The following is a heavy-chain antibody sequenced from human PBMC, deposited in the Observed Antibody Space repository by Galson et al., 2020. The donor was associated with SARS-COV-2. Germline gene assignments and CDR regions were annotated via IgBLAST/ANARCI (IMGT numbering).Heavy chain of an antibody. CDR2: INWNGGST. J-gene: IGHJ4*02. Sequence: GGSLRLSCAASGFTFDDYGMSWVRQAPGKGLEWVSGINWNGGSTGYADSVKGRFTISSDNAKNSLYLQMNSLRAEDTALYHCARTRWDYYDSSGSYYFDYWCQGTLVTVSS. CDR1: GFTFDDYG. CDR3: ARTRWDYYDSSGSYYFDY. D-gene: IGHD3-22*01. V-gene: IGHV3-20*01.